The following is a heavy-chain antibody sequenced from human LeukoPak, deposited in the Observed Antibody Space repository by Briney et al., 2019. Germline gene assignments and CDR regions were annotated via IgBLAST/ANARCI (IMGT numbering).Heavy chain of an antibody. CDR3: ARDAPLRYFDWLSYGMDV. CDR2: IWYDGSNK. CDR1: GFTFSSYG. Sequence: GRSLRLSCAASGFTFSSYGMHWVRQAPGKGLEWVAVIWYDGSNKYYADSVKGRFTISRDNSKNTLYLQMNSLRAEDTAVYYCARDAPLRYFDWLSYGMDVWGQGTLVTVSS. V-gene: IGHV3-33*01. J-gene: IGHJ6*02. D-gene: IGHD3-9*01.